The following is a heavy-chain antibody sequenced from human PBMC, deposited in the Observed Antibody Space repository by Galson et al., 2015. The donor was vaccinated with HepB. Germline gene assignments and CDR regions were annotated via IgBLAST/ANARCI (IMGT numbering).Heavy chain of an antibody. V-gene: IGHV3-21*01. CDR2: ISSSSSYI. J-gene: IGHJ4*02. Sequence: SLRLSCAASGFTFSSYSMNWVRQAPGKGLEWVSSISSSSSYIYYADSVKGRFTISRDNAKNSLYLQMNSLRAEDTAVYYCARGEYQLLIFDYWGQGTLVTVSS. CDR3: ARGEYQLLIFDY. CDR1: GFTFSSYS. D-gene: IGHD2-2*01.